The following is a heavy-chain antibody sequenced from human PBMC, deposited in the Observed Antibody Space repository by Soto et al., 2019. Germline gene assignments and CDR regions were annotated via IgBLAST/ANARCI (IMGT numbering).Heavy chain of an antibody. V-gene: IGHV3-30*18. J-gene: IGHJ4*02. D-gene: IGHD6-13*01. Sequence: QVQLVESGGGVVQPGRSLRLSCAASGFTFSSYGMHWVRQAPGKGLEWVAVISYDGSNKYYADSVKGRFTISRDNAKNTLYLQMNSLRAEDTAVYYWAKGTIAAAGTLWYWGQGTLVTVSS. CDR3: AKGTIAAAGTLWY. CDR2: ISYDGSNK. CDR1: GFTFSSYG.